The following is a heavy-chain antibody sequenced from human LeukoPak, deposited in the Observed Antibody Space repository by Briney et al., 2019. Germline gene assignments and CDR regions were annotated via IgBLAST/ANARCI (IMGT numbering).Heavy chain of an antibody. CDR1: GGSISSGDYY. D-gene: IGHD3-10*01. CDR2: IYYSGST. CDR3: ARDFTYYYGSGSYVRYGMDV. J-gene: IGHJ6*04. Sequence: PSLTLSLTCTVSGGSISSGDYYWSWIRQPPGKGLEWIGYIYYSGSTYYNPSLKSRVTISVDTSKNQFSLKLSSVTAADTAVYYCARDFTYYYGSGSYVRYGMDVWGKGTTVTVSS. V-gene: IGHV4-30-4*01.